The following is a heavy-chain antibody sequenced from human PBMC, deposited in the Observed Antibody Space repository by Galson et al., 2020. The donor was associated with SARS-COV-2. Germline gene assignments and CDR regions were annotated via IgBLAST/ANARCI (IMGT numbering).Heavy chain of an antibody. CDR3: ATPGDKSVWHLLDN. J-gene: IGHJ4*02. CDR2: VYYSGST. D-gene: IGHD7-27*01. Sequence: SETLSLTCSVSGGSLSNTGYYWGWIRQPPGKGLEWIGSVYYSGSTYYNPSLESRVAISVDTSKNQFSLKLSSVTAAYTAIYYCATPGDKSVWHLLDNWGRGTLVTVSS. CDR1: GGSLSNTGYY. V-gene: IGHV4-39*01.